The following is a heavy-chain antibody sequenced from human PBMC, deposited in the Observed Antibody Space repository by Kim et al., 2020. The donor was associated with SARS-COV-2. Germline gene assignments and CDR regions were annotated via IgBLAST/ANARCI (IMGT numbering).Heavy chain of an antibody. J-gene: IGHJ3*02. D-gene: IGHD3-3*01. CDR3: TRDRVTIYGVVITEDAFDI. Sequence: KGRCTISRDNAKNSLYLQMKSLRGEDTAVYYCTRDRVTIYGVVITEDAFDIWGQGTMVTVSS. V-gene: IGHV3-21*06.